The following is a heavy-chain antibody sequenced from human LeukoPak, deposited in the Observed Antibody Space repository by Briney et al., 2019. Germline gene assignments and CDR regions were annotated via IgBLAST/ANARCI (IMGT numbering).Heavy chain of an antibody. CDR1: GFTFSSYW. D-gene: IGHD5-18*01. Sequence: GGSLRLSCAASGFTFSSYWMSWVRQAPGKGLEWVSAISGSGGSTYYADSVKGRFTISRDNSKNSLYLQMNSLRAEDTAEYYCAKGAGFDTAMGGRLDVWGQGTTVTVSS. J-gene: IGHJ6*02. CDR2: ISGSGGST. V-gene: IGHV3-23*01. CDR3: AKGAGFDTAMGGRLDV.